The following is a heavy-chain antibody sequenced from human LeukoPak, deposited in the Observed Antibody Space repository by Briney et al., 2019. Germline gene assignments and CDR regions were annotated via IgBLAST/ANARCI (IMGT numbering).Heavy chain of an antibody. Sequence: ASVEVSCKASGYTFTGYCIHWVRQAPGQGLEWLGWINPNAGDTKYAQKFQGRVTVTRDTSISTAYMELSRLRSDDTAVYYCVTSSAVGGAQRAFDYWGQGTLVTVSS. D-gene: IGHD3-10*01. V-gene: IGHV1-2*02. CDR3: VTSSAVGGAQRAFDY. CDR1: GYTFTGYC. J-gene: IGHJ4*02. CDR2: INPNAGDT.